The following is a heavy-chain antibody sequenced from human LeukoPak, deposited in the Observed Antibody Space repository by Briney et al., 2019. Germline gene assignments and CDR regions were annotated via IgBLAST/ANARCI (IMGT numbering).Heavy chain of an antibody. J-gene: IGHJ6*02. Sequence: PSETLSLTCTVSGGSISSGDYYWSWIRQPPGKGLDWIGYIYYSGSTYYNPSLKSRVTISVDTSKNQFSLKLSSVTAADTAVYYGARAGRGYYYGMDVWGQGTTVTVSS. CDR2: IYYSGST. V-gene: IGHV4-30-4*01. CDR1: GGSISSGDYY. CDR3: ARAGRGYYYGMDV.